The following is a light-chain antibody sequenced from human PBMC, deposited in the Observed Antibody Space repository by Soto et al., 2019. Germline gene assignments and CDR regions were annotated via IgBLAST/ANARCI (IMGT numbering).Light chain of an antibody. V-gene: IGKV1-39*01. Sequence: DIQMTQSPSSLSASVGDRVTITCRASQSISTNLNWYQQKPGKAPNLLIYAASSLQSGVPSRFSGSGSGTDFTLTISSLQPEDFSTYSCQQSYTTPFTFGPGTKVDLK. CDR2: AAS. J-gene: IGKJ3*01. CDR1: QSISTN. CDR3: QQSYTTPFT.